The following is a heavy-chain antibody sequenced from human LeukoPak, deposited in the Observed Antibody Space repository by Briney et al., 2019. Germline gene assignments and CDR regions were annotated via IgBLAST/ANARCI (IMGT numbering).Heavy chain of an antibody. V-gene: IGHV1-69*01. D-gene: IGHD3-16*02. CDR2: IIPIFGTA. J-gene: IGHJ4*02. CDR3: ARARGLVFVPPDY. Sequence: GSAVKVSCKASGGTFSSYAISWVRQAPGQGLEWMGGIIPIFGTANYAQKFQGRVTITADESTSTAYMELSSLRSEDTAVYYCARARGLVFVPPDYWGQGTLVTVSS. CDR1: GGTFSSYA.